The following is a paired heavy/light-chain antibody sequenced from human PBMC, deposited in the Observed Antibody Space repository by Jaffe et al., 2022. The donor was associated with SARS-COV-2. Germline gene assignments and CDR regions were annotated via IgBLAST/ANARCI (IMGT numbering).Heavy chain of an antibody. CDR2: IYYSGNT. CDR3: ARSYYSNSWYFFDF. J-gene: IGHJ4*02. D-gene: IGHD6-13*01. CDR1: GGSISSSSYY. Sequence: QLQLQESGPGLVKPSETLSLTCTVSGGSISSSSYYWGWIRQPPGKGLEWIGSIYYSGNTYYNPSLKSRVTISVDRSKNQFSLKLSSVTAADTAVFYCARSYYSNSWYFFDFWGQGSLVTVSS. V-gene: IGHV4-39*01.
Light chain of an antibody. CDR1: QGISSW. CDR3: QQANSFPYT. V-gene: IGKV1-12*01. Sequence: DIQMTQSPSSVSASVGDRVTITCRASQGISSWLAWYQQKPGRAPKLLIYGASTLQSGVPSRFSGSGSGTDFTLTISSLQPEDFATYYCQQANSFPYTFGQGTKLEIK. J-gene: IGKJ2*01. CDR2: GAS.